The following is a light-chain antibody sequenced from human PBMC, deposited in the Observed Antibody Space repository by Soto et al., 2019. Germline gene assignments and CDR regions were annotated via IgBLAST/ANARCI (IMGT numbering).Light chain of an antibody. J-gene: IGKJ1*01. CDR2: GAS. CDR3: QQYNNWPWT. V-gene: IGKV3-15*01. CDR1: QSVASN. Sequence: EIAMTPSRATLSVTPGERATLSFRASQSVASNLAWYQQKPGQAPRLLIYGASTRATGIPARFSGSGSGTEFTLTISSLQSVDFAVYSCQQYNNWPWTFGQGTKVDIK.